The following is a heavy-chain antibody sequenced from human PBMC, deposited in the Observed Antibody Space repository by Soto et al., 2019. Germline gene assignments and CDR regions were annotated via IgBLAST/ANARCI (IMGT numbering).Heavy chain of an antibody. D-gene: IGHD5-18*01. CDR2: INHSGST. Sequence: SETLSLTCAVYGGSFSGYYWRWIRQPPGKGLEWIGEINHSGSTNYNPSLKSRVTISIDTSKNQFSLKLSSVTAADTAVYYCARDFKRYGSPPGPLEYWGLGTLVTVSS. CDR3: ARDFKRYGSPPGPLEY. J-gene: IGHJ4*02. V-gene: IGHV4-34*01. CDR1: GGSFSGYY.